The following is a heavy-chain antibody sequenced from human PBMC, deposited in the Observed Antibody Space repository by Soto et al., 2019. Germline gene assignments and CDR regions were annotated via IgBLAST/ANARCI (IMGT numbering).Heavy chain of an antibody. J-gene: IGHJ5*02. D-gene: IGHD3-3*01. Sequence: EVHLLESGGGSVQPGGSLRLSCVASGVTFSSYAMTWVRQAPGKGLEWVSTVSGSGSRTDYADSVMGRYTISRENSKNTAYLQMSGLIDDDTAVYYRAKVWRGCFFLSGYYVDHWGQGTLVAVSS. CDR3: AKVWRGCFFLSGYYVDH. V-gene: IGHV3-23*01. CDR2: VSGSGSRT. CDR1: GVTFSSYA.